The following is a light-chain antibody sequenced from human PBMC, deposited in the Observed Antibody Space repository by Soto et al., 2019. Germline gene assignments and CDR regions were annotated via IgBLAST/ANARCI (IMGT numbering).Light chain of an antibody. J-gene: IGLJ2*01. CDR1: SSDVGGYNY. CDR3: CSYAGSYTYVV. V-gene: IGLV2-11*01. Sequence: QSALTQPRSVSGSPGQSVTISCTGTSSDVGGYNYVSWYQQHPGKAPKLMIYDVSKRPSGVPDRFSGSKSGNTASLTISGLQADDEADDYCCSYAGSYTYVVFGGGTQLTVL. CDR2: DVS.